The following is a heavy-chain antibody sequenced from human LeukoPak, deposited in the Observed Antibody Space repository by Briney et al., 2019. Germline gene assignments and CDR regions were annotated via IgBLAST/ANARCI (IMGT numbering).Heavy chain of an antibody. Sequence: GGSLRLSCAAFGFTFSSYDMHWVRQATGKGLEWVSAIGTAGDTYYPGSVKGRFTISRENAKNSLYLQMNSLRAGDTAVYYCARGLYCSSTSCYPYYFDYWGQGTLVTVSS. CDR1: GFTFSSYD. V-gene: IGHV3-13*01. D-gene: IGHD2-2*01. CDR3: ARGLYCSSTSCYPYYFDY. CDR2: IGTAGDT. J-gene: IGHJ4*02.